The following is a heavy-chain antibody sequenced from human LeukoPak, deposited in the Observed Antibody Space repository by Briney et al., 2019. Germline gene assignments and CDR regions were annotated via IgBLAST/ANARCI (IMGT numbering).Heavy chain of an antibody. CDR2: IWYDGSNK. CDR1: GFTFSSYG. V-gene: IGHV3-33*01. Sequence: PGGSLRLSCAASGFTFSSYGMHWVRQAPGKGLEWVAVIWYDGSNKYYADSVKGRFTISRDSSKNTLYLQMNSLRAEDTAVYYCARGLITGTSQYYYYMDVWGKGTTVTVSS. D-gene: IGHD1-7*01. J-gene: IGHJ6*03. CDR3: ARGLITGTSQYYYYMDV.